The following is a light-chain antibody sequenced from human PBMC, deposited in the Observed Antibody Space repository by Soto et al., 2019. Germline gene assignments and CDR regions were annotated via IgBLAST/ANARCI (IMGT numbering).Light chain of an antibody. CDR1: QDIRND. CDR2: AAS. J-gene: IGKJ1*01. Sequence: AIKMTQSPASLSPSVGDRVTFTGRASQDIRNDLGWYQHKPGKAPKLLIYAASSLQSGVPSRFSGSGSGTDFTLTISSLQPEDFATYYCQQDYSCPRTFGQGTKVDIK. CDR3: QQDYSCPRT. V-gene: IGKV1-6*01.